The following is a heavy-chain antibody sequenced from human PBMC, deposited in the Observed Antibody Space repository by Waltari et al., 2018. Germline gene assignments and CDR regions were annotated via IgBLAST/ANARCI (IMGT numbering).Heavy chain of an antibody. J-gene: IGHJ6*02. Sequence: TASGFTFNSYAMSWVRKAPGKGLEWVSAISGGGGSIYYADSVKGRFTISRDNSKNTLYLQMNSLRAEDTAVYYCAKDRPDYYDSSGYYYYGMDVWGQGTTVTVSS. CDR3: AKDRPDYYDSSGYYYYGMDV. CDR2: ISGGGGSI. V-gene: IGHV3-23*01. D-gene: IGHD3-22*01. CDR1: GFTFNSYA.